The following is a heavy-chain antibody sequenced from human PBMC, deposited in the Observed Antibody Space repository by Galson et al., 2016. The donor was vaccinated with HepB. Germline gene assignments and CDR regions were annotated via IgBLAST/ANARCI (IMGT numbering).Heavy chain of an antibody. CDR3: ARTSIVATTGYQFYGVDV. CDR1: GFSLRTSGVC. V-gene: IGHV2-70*11. D-gene: IGHD5-12*01. J-gene: IGHJ6*02. Sequence: PALVKPTQTLTLTCTFSGFSLRTSGVCVSWIRQPPGKALEWLARIDWDDDKYYSTSLKTRLTISKGTSKNQVVLTMTNMDPVDTATYYCARTSIVATTGYQFYGVDVWGQGTTVVVSS. CDR2: IDWDDDK.